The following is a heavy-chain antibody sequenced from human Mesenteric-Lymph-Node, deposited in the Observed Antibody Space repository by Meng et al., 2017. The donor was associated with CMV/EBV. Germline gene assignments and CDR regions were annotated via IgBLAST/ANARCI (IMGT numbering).Heavy chain of an antibody. Sequence: GESLKISCAASGFTFSSYWMYWVRQAPGKGLVWVSRINSDGSSTSYADSVKGRFTISRDNAKNTLYLQMNSLRAEDTAVYYCARGAPSTYYDFWSGYLRMENYYYYYGMDVWGQGTTVTVSS. D-gene: IGHD3-3*01. CDR1: GFTFSSYW. V-gene: IGHV3-74*01. CDR2: INSDGSST. CDR3: ARGAPSTYYDFWSGYLRMENYYYYYGMDV. J-gene: IGHJ6*02.